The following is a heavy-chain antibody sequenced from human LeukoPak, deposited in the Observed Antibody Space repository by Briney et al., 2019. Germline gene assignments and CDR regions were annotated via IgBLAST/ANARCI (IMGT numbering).Heavy chain of an antibody. CDR1: GYTFTSYG. J-gene: IGHJ4*02. V-gene: IGHV1-18*01. D-gene: IGHD3-9*01. CDR3: ARDREVLRYFDWLSTTDDY. CDR2: ISAYNGNT. Sequence: ASVKVSCKASGYTFTSYGISWVRQAPGQGLEWMGWISAYNGNTNYAQKLQGRVTMTTGTSTSTAYMELRSLRSDDTAVYYCARDREVLRYFDWLSTTDDYWGQGTLVTVSS.